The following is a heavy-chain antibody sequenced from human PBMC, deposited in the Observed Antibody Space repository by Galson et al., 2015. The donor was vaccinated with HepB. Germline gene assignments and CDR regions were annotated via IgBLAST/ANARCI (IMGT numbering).Heavy chain of an antibody. J-gene: IGHJ3*02. V-gene: IGHV3-64D*06. D-gene: IGHD3-10*01. CDR3: VKDHHIKVSGRQRGNGDAFDI. CDR1: GFTFSSYA. Sequence: SLRLSCAASGFTFSSYAMHWVRQAPGKGLEYVSAISSNGGSTYYADSVKGRFTISRDNSKNTLYLQMSSLRAEDTAVYYCVKDHHIKVSGRQRGNGDAFDIWGQGTMVTVSS. CDR2: ISSNGGST.